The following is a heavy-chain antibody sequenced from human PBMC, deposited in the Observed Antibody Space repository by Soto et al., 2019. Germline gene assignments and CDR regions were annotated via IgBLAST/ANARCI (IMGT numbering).Heavy chain of an antibody. Sequence: SETLSLTCTVSGGSISSYYWSWIRQPPGKGLEWIGYIYYSGSTNYNPSLKSRVTISVDPSKNQFSLKLTYVTAADTAMYYCARPKTIGAAADKGWFDPWGQGTLVTVSS. V-gene: IGHV4-59*08. J-gene: IGHJ5*02. CDR2: IYYSGST. CDR1: GGSISSYY. D-gene: IGHD6-13*01. CDR3: ARPKTIGAAADKGWFDP.